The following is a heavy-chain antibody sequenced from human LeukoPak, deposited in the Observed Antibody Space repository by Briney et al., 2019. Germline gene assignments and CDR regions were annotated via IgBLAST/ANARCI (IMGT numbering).Heavy chain of an antibody. J-gene: IGHJ6*02. V-gene: IGHV4-59*01. Sequence: KASETLSLTCTVSGGSISYYYWSWIRQSPGKGLEWVGYIYYGGTTNYNPSLKSRVTISVDTSKNQFSLQLRSVTAADTAVYFCAREDPQTTVPEGMDVWGQGTTVTVSS. CDR1: GGSISYYY. D-gene: IGHD4-17*01. CDR3: AREDPQTTVPEGMDV. CDR2: IYYGGTT.